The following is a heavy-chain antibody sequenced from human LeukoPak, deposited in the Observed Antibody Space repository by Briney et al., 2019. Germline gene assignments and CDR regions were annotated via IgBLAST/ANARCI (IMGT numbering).Heavy chain of an antibody. CDR2: NYYSGST. CDR1: GGSISSSSYY. V-gene: IGHV4-39*07. Sequence: SETLCLTCTVSGGSISSSSYYWGWIRQPPGKGLEWIGNNYYSGSTYYNPSLKSRVTISVDTSRNQFSLKLNTVAAADTAFYYCAKSIGYGLVDIWGQGTMVTVSS. D-gene: IGHD3-10*01. CDR3: AKSIGYGLVDI. J-gene: IGHJ3*02.